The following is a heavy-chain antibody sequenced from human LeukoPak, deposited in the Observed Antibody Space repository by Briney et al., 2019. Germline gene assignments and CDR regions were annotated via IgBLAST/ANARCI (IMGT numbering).Heavy chain of an antibody. CDR3: AKEGSWETYYFDY. CDR1: GFTFSSYG. D-gene: IGHD6-13*01. V-gene: IGHV3-30*18. J-gene: IGHJ4*02. CDR2: ISYDGSNK. Sequence: PGRSLRLSCAASGFTFSSYGMHWVRQAPGKRLEWVAVISYDGSNKYYADSVKGRFTISRDNSKNTLYLQMNSLRAEDTAVYYCAKEGSWETYYFDYWGQGTLVTVSS.